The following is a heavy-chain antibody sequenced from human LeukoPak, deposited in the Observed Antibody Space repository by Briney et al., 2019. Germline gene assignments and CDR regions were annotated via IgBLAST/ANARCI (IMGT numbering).Heavy chain of an antibody. V-gene: IGHV6-1*01. CDR2: TYYRSKWYN. CDR1: GDSVSSNSAA. CDR3: ARISPRDFWSAIPGRAAFDI. Sequence: SQTLSLTCAISGDSVSSNSAAWNWIRQSPSRGLEWLGRTYYRSKWYNDYAVSVKSRITINPDTSKNQFSLQLNSVTPEDTAVYYCARISPRDFWSAIPGRAAFDIWGQGTMVTVSS. D-gene: IGHD3-3*01. J-gene: IGHJ3*02.